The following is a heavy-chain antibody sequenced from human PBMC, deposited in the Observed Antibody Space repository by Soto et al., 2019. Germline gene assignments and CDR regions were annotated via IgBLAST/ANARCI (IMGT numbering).Heavy chain of an antibody. V-gene: IGHV3-23*01. CDR2: ISGSGGST. CDR3: AKEDFYSSSWYPYYMDV. Sequence: GGSLRLSCAASGFTFSSYAMSWVRQAPGKGLERVSAISGSGGSTYYADSVKGRFTISRDNSKNTLYLQMNSLRAEDTAVYYCAKEDFYSSSWYPYYMDVWGKGTTVTVSS. CDR1: GFTFSSYA. J-gene: IGHJ6*03. D-gene: IGHD6-13*01.